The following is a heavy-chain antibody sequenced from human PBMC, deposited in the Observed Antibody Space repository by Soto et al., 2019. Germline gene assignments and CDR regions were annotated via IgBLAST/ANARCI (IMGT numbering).Heavy chain of an antibody. V-gene: IGHV1-2*02. D-gene: IGHD3-22*01. J-gene: IGHJ4*02. Sequence: ASVKVSCKASGYTFTGYYMHWVRQAPGQGLEWMGWINPNSGGTNYAQKFQGRVTMTRDTSISTAYMELSRLRSDDTAVYYCARDYYDSSGYPGADYWGQGTLVTVSS. CDR1: GYTFTGYY. CDR3: ARDYYDSSGYPGADY. CDR2: INPNSGGT.